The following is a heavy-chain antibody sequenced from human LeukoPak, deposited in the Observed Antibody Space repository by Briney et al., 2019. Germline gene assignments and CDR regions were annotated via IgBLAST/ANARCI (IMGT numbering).Heavy chain of an antibody. CDR1: GFTLNRYW. D-gene: IGHD1-14*01. Sequence: PGGSLRLSCAASGFTLNRYWMSWVRQAPGKGLEWVADINEDGGERHYVDSVKGRFTISRDNAKNSLYLQMNSLRAEDTAVDYCARGGNLENWGGGTLVTVSS. CDR3: ARGGNLEN. V-gene: IGHV3-7*01. CDR2: INEDGGER. J-gene: IGHJ4*02.